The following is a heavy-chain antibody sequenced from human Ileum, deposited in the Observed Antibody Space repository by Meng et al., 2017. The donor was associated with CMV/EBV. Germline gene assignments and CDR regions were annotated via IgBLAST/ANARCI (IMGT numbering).Heavy chain of an antibody. V-gene: IGHV1-69*02. CDR1: GGTFSSYT. CDR2: IIPILGIA. Sequence: SGGTFSSYTISWVRQAPGQGLEWMGRIIPILGIANYAQKFQGRVTITADKSTSTAYMELSSLRSEDTAVYYCARYYDFWSGLNWFDPWGQGTPVTVSS. D-gene: IGHD3-3*01. J-gene: IGHJ5*02. CDR3: ARYYDFWSGLNWFDP.